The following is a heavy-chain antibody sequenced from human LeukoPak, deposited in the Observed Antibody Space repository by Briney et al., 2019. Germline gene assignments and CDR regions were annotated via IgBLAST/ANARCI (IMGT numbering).Heavy chain of an antibody. D-gene: IGHD3-9*01. J-gene: IGHJ4*02. CDR1: GYRFTSYW. Sequence: GESLKISCKGSGYRFTSYWIGWVRPMPGKGLEWMGIIYPGDSDTRYSPSFQGQVTISADKSISTAYLQWSSLKASDTAMYYCARQHDILTGRNHIDYWGQGTLVTVSS. CDR3: ARQHDILTGRNHIDY. CDR2: IYPGDSDT. V-gene: IGHV5-51*01.